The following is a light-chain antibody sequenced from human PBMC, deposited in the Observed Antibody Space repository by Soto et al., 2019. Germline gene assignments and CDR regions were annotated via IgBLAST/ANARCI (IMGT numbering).Light chain of an antibody. CDR1: QSVSSSY. Sequence: EIVLTQSPGTLSLSPGERATLSCRASQSVSSSYLAWYQQKPGQAPRLLIYGASSRATGIPDRLSGSGSGTDFNLTISRLEPEDFAVYYCQQYCSSPPWTFGQGTKVEIK. CDR2: GAS. J-gene: IGKJ1*01. CDR3: QQYCSSPPWT. V-gene: IGKV3-20*01.